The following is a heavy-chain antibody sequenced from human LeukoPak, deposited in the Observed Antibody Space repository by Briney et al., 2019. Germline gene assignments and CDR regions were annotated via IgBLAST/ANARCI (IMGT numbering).Heavy chain of an antibody. CDR1: GGSISSYY. J-gene: IGHJ4*02. Sequence: SETLSLTCTVPGGSISSYYWSWIRQPPGKGLGWRGYIYYSGSTNYNPSLKSRVTISVDTSKNQFSLKLSSVTAADTAVYYCARSIVATIKPYFDYWGQGTLVTVSS. CDR3: ARSIVATIKPYFDY. D-gene: IGHD5-12*01. V-gene: IGHV4-59*08. CDR2: IYYSGST.